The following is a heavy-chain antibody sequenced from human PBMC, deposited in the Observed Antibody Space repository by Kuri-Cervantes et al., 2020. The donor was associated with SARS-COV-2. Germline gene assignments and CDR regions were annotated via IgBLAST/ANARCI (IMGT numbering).Heavy chain of an antibody. J-gene: IGHJ6*02. Sequence: GGSLRLSCAASRFTFSSYAMHWVRQAPGKGLEWVAVISYDGSNKYYADSVKGRFTISRDNSKNTLYLQMNSLRAEDTAVYYCARDFNDILTGYQNYYYGMDVWGQGTTVTVSS. D-gene: IGHD3-9*01. CDR2: ISYDGSNK. V-gene: IGHV3-30*01. CDR3: ARDFNDILTGYQNYYYGMDV. CDR1: RFTFSSYA.